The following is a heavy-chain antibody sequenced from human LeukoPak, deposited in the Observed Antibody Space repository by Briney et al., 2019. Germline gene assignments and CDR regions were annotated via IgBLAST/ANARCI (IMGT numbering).Heavy chain of an antibody. CDR2: INHSGST. CDR3: ARVGRHYDSSGYYFLDY. J-gene: IGHJ4*02. CDR1: GGSFSGYH. D-gene: IGHD3-22*01. V-gene: IGHV4-34*01. Sequence: SETLSLTCAVYGGSFSGYHWSWIRQPPGKGLEWIGEINHSGSTNYNPSLKSRVTISVDTSKNQFSLKLSSVTAADTAVYYCARVGRHYDSSGYYFLDYWGQGTLVTVSS.